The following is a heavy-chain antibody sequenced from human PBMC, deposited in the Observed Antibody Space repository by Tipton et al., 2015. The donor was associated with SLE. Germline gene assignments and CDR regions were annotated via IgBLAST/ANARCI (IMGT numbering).Heavy chain of an antibody. CDR1: GGSISSSSYY. V-gene: IGHV4-39*07. CDR2: IYYSGGT. CDR3: AKEASYPFGMDV. J-gene: IGHJ6*02. Sequence: TLSLTCTVSGGSISSSSYYWGWIRQPPGKGLEWIGSIYYSGGTYYNPSLKSRVTISVDTSKNQFSLKLSSVTAADTAVYYCAKEASYPFGMDVWGQGTTVTVSS. D-gene: IGHD1-26*01.